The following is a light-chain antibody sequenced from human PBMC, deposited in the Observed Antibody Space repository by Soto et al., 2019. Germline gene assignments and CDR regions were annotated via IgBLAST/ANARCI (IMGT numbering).Light chain of an antibody. J-gene: IGKJ4*01. V-gene: IGKV3-11*01. CDR1: QSVGSD. CDR3: QQRSAWPLT. CDR2: DIS. Sequence: EIVLTQSPATLSLSPGERATLSCRASQSVGSDLAWYQQKPGQAPRLLIYDISSRAIGIPVRFSGSGSGTDFTLTISSLDPEDIAIYFCQQRSAWPLTFGGGSKVEI.